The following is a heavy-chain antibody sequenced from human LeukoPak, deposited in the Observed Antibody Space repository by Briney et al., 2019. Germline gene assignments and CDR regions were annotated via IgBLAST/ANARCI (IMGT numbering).Heavy chain of an antibody. Sequence: GGSQRLSCAASGFTFSSYAMSWVRQAPGKGLEWVSAISGSGGSTYYADSVEGRFTISRDNSKNTLYLQMNSLRAEDTAVYYCAKETYYDFWSGTSVGGAFDIWGQGTMVTVSS. D-gene: IGHD3-3*01. CDR2: ISGSGGST. V-gene: IGHV3-23*01. CDR3: AKETYYDFWSGTSVGGAFDI. J-gene: IGHJ3*02. CDR1: GFTFSSYA.